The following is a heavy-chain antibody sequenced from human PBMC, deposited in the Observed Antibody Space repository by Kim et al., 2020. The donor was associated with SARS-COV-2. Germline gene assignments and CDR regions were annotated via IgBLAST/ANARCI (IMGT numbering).Heavy chain of an antibody. J-gene: IGHJ4*02. Sequence: GGSLRLSCAASGFTFSTYAMSWVRQAPGKGLECVSVISGSGTSTYYADSVKGRFTISRDNSKNTLYLQLNSLRAEDTAVYFCAKGFSRDVFFCSFDFWGQGTLVTVSS. CDR3: AKGFSRDVFFCSFDF. CDR2: ISGSGTST. V-gene: IGHV3-23*01. CDR1: GFTFSTYA. D-gene: IGHD2-15*01.